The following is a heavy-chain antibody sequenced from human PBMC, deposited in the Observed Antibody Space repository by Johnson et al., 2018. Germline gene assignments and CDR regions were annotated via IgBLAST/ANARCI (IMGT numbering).Heavy chain of an antibody. CDR1: GGTFSSYA. CDR3: ARAGSNPLQGGDAFDI. J-gene: IGHJ3*02. Sequence: QVQLVESGAEVKKPGSSVKISCKASGGTFSSYAISWVRQAPGQGLEWMGGIIPIFGTANYAQKFQGRVTITADESTSTADMELSSLRSGDTAVDYGARAGSNPLQGGDAFDIWGQGTMVTVSA. D-gene: IGHD2-15*01. V-gene: IGHV1-69*01. CDR2: IIPIFGTA.